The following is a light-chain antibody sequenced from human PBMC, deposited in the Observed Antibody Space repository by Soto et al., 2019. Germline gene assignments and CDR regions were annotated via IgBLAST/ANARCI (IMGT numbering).Light chain of an antibody. CDR1: SSNIGSNT. CDR3: CSYVGASIYV. CDR2: SNN. J-gene: IGLJ1*01. Sequence: QSVLTQPPSASGTPGQRVTISCSESSSNIGSNTVNWYQQLPGTAPKLLIYSNNQRPSGVPDRFSGSKSGTSASLAISGLQSEDEADYYCCSYVGASIYVFGTGTKVTVL. V-gene: IGLV1-44*01.